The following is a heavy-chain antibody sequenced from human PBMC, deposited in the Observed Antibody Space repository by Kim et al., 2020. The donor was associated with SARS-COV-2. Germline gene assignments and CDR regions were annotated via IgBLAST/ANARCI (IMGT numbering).Heavy chain of an antibody. CDR1: GFTFTGYA. CDR2: IDGCYGTT. D-gene: IGHD1-26*01. V-gene: IGHV3-23*01. J-gene: IGHJ4*02. CDR3: MKGGWGAIWDH. Sequence: GGSLRLSCTTSGFTFTGYAMSWVRQAPGKGLEWVSSIDGCYGTTYYVDSVKGRFTISRDNAKNTLYLQMSTLSADDKAVYYCMKGGWGAIWDHWGQGTLVTVSS.